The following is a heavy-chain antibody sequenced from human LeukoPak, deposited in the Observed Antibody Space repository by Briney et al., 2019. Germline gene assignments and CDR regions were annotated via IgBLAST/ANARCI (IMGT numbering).Heavy chain of an antibody. CDR1: GYTFTGYY. V-gene: IGHV1-2*06. D-gene: IGHD3-3*01. Sequence: ASVKVSCKASGYTFTGYYIHWVRQAPGQGLEWMGRINPHSGGTNYAQKFQGRVTMTTDTYTSAAYMELRSLRSDDTAVYYCAREGRYDFWSGNYAPEGYYYMDVWGKGTTVTVSS. CDR3: AREGRYDFWSGNYAPEGYYYMDV. J-gene: IGHJ6*03. CDR2: INPHSGGT.